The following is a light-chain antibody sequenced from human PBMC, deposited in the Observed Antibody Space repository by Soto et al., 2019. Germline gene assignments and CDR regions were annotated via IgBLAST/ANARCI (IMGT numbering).Light chain of an antibody. CDR2: GAS. CDR3: QQYGSSLSIT. V-gene: IGKV3-20*01. J-gene: IGKJ5*01. Sequence: EIVLTQSPGTLSLSPGERATLSCRASQSVSSSNLAWYQQKPGQAPRLLIYGASSRATGIPDRFSGSGSGTDFALTIRRLEPEDCAVYYGQQYGSSLSITFGQGTRLRIK. CDR1: QSVSSSN.